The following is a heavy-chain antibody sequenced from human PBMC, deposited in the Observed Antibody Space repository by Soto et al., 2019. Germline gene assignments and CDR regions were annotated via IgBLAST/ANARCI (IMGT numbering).Heavy chain of an antibody. J-gene: IGHJ4*01. CDR3: ARDHCGRYYPIMTCDSSGYNY. CDR2: IIPIFGTA. V-gene: IGHV1-69*13. CDR1: GGTFSSYA. Sequence: EASVKVSCKASGGTFSSYAISWVRQAPGQGLEWMGGIIPIFGTANYAQKFQGRVTITADESTSTAYMELSSLRSEDTAVYYCARDHCGRYYPIMTCDSSGYNYWGQGTLVTVSS. D-gene: IGHD3-22*01.